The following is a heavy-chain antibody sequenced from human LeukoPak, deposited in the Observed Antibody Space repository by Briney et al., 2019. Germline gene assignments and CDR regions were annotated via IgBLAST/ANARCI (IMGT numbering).Heavy chain of an antibody. V-gene: IGHV3-48*04. CDR2: ISSSGSTI. CDR1: GFTFSSYN. Sequence: GGSLRLSCAVSGFTFSSYNMNWVRQAPGKGLEWVSYISSSGSTIYYADSVKGRFTISRDNAKNSLYLQMNSLRAEDTAVYYCAELGITMIGGVWGEGTTVTISS. J-gene: IGHJ6*04. CDR3: AELGITMIGGV. D-gene: IGHD3-10*02.